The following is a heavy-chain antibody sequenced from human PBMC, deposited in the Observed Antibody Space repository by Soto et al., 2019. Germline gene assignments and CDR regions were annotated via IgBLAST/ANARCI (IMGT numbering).Heavy chain of an antibody. CDR3: VRGKEAGIWFDP. D-gene: IGHD1-26*01. Sequence: ASVKVSCKASGNLFLHQSIHWVRQAPGQRLEWMGWINADNGYTKYAEKFQGRVTITWDTSATTAYMDLSRLNSEDTAMYYCVRGKEAGIWFDPWGQGTLVTVSS. J-gene: IGHJ5*02. CDR2: INADNGYT. V-gene: IGHV1-3*01. CDR1: GNLFLHQS.